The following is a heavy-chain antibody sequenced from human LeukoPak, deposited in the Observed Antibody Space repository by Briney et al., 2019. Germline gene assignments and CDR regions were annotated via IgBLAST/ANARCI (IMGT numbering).Heavy chain of an antibody. J-gene: IGHJ4*02. Sequence: GGSLRLSCAASGFTFDAYAMHWVRHAPGKGLELVSLISGDGGSTYYADSVKGRFTISRENNKNSLYLQMNSLRTEDTALYYCAKTGTYYDSSGYYYLDYFDYWGQGTLVTVSS. CDR3: AKTGTYYDSSGYYYLDYFDY. V-gene: IGHV3-43*02. CDR1: GFTFDAYA. CDR2: ISGDGGST. D-gene: IGHD3-22*01.